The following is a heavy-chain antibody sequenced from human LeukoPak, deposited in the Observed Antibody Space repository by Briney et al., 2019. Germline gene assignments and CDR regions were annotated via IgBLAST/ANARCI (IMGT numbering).Heavy chain of an antibody. V-gene: IGHV3-30*02. CDR2: IRYDGSNK. CDR3: AKGYSYGFVY. Sequence: GGSLRLSCAASGFTFSSCVMHLVRQAPGKGLEWMSFIRYDGSNKYYADSVKGRFTISRDNSKNTLYLQMNSLRAEDTAVYYCAKGYSYGFVYWGQGTLVTVSS. CDR1: GFTFSSCV. D-gene: IGHD5-18*01. J-gene: IGHJ4*02.